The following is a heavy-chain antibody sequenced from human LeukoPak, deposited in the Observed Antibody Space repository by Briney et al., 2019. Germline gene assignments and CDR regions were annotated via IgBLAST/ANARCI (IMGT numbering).Heavy chain of an antibody. CDR2: ISSSSSTI. CDR1: GFTFSSYS. V-gene: IGHV3-48*01. J-gene: IGHJ5*02. CDR3: AREGIVDTAMAIERFDP. Sequence: GGSLRLSCAASGFTFSSYSMNWVRQAPGKGLEWVSYISSSSSTIYYADSVKGRFTISRDNAKNSLYLQMNSLRAEDTAVYYCAREGIVDTAMAIERFDPWGQGTLVTASS. D-gene: IGHD5-18*01.